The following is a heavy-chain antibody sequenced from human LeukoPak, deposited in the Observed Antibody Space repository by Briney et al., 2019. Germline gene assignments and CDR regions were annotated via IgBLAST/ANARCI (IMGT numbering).Heavy chain of an antibody. CDR1: RFTFSDYY. Sequence: GGSLRLSCAASRFTFSDYYMTWVRQAPGRGVEWVANIKEDGSEKNYVDSVKGRFTISRDNAKNSVYLLLNSLTPEDTAVYYCARDLRAGGTWSYGVYFDLWGRGTLVTVSS. J-gene: IGHJ2*01. CDR3: ARDLRAGGTWSYGVYFDL. CDR2: IKEDGSEK. D-gene: IGHD4-17*01. V-gene: IGHV3-7*01.